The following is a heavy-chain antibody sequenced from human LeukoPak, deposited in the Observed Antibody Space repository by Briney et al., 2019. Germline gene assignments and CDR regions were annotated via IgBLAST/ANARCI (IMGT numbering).Heavy chain of an antibody. D-gene: IGHD3-22*01. V-gene: IGHV3-9*01. CDR3: AKDHAPYDNSGQFDY. CDR2: ISWNSGSI. J-gene: IGHJ4*02. Sequence: GRSLRLSCAASGFTFDDYAMHWVRQAPGKGLEWVSGISWNSGSIDYADSVKGRFTISRDSARNSLYLQMNSLRTEDTALYYCAKDHAPYDNSGQFDYWGQGTLVTVSS. CDR1: GFTFDDYA.